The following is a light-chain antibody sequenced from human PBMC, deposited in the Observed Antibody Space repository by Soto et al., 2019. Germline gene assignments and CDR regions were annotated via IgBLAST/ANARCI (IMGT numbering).Light chain of an antibody. V-gene: IGKV3-11*01. CDR1: QSVNNY. Sequence: EIVLTQSPATLSSAPGERATLSCRASQSVNNYLAWYQQKSGQSPRLLLYDASNRATGIPARFSGSGSGTDFTLTISSLEPDDFAVYDCQQRINWRLTCGGGTKVEIK. CDR3: QQRINWRLT. J-gene: IGKJ4*01. CDR2: DAS.